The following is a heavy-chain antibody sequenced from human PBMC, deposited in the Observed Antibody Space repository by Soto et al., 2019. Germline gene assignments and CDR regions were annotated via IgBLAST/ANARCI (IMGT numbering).Heavy chain of an antibody. J-gene: IGHJ5*02. CDR1: GGSISSNKC. Sequence: ASETLSLTCAVSGGSISSNKCWSWIRQPPGKGLEWIGEINHSGSTNYNPSLKSRVTISVDTSKNQFSLKLSSVTAADTAVYYCARSVDPWGQGTLVTVSS. CDR3: ARSVDP. CDR2: INHSGST. V-gene: IGHV4-4*02.